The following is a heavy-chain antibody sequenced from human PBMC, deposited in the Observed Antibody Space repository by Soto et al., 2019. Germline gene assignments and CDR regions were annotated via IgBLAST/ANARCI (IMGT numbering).Heavy chain of an antibody. CDR1: GFRFSDYF. V-gene: IGHV1-46*01. D-gene: IGHD2-15*01. CDR3: ARDNSQNHRTPAARSWFNP. Sequence: ASVKVSCKASGFRFSDYFMHWVRQAPGQGLEWMGIINPSGDSRNYAQKFQGRVTITRDTSTSTVYMDLSSLRYEDTAVYYCARDNSQNHRTPAARSWFNPWGQGTPVTVSS. CDR2: INPSGDSR. J-gene: IGHJ5*02.